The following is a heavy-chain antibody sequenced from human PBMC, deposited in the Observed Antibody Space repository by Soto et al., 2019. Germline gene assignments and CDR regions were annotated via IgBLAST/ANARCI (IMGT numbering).Heavy chain of an antibody. J-gene: IGHJ6*02. CDR1: GFTFSSYG. CDR2: ISYDGSNK. CDR3: AKDLVGFSGIRVAVPLTYYYYYGMDV. Sequence: QVQLVESGGGVVQPGRSLRLSCAASGFTFSSYGMHWVRQAPGKGLEWVAVISYDGSNKYYADSVKGRFTISRDNSKNTLYLQMNSLRAEDTAVYYCAKDLVGFSGIRVAVPLTYYYYYGMDVWGQGTTVTVSS. V-gene: IGHV3-30*18. D-gene: IGHD3-3*02.